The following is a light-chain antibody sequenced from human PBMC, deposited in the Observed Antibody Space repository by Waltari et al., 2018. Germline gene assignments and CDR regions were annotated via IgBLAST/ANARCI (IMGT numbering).Light chain of an antibody. CDR3: ATWDSSLSAL. V-gene: IGLV1-51*01. CDR2: DIS. J-gene: IGLJ3*02. CDR1: NSNIGNNY. Sequence: QSVLTQPPSVSAAPGQKVTISCSGSNSNIGNNYVAWYQQLPGTAPKLLIYDISERPSGIPDRFSGSKSGTSATLDITGLQTGDEADYYCATWDSSLSALFGGGTKLTVL.